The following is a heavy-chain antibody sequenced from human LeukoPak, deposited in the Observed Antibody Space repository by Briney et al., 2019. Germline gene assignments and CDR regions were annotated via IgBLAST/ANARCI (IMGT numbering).Heavy chain of an antibody. J-gene: IGHJ4*02. D-gene: IGHD1-14*01. CDR2: IYSGGST. Sequence: GGSLRLSCAASGFTVSDHYMNWVRQAPWKGLEWVSVIYSGGSTYYADSVKGRFTISRDNSKNTLYLQMNSPRAEDTAVYYCASRPGVANGRVYWGQGTLVTVSS. V-gene: IGHV3-53*01. CDR1: GFTVSDHY. CDR3: ASRPGVANGRVY.